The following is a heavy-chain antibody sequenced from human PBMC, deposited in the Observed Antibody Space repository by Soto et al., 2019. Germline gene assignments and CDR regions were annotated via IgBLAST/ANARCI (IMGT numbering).Heavy chain of an antibody. CDR1: GFTFSSYA. CDR2: ISGSGGST. CDR3: ANGPVDP. Sequence: PGGSLRLSCAASGFTFSSYAMSWVRQAPGKGQEWVSVISGSGGSTYYADSVKGLFTISRDNSKNTLYLQMNILRVEDTAVYYCANGPVDPWGQGTLVTVSS. V-gene: IGHV3-23*01. D-gene: IGHD5-12*01. J-gene: IGHJ5*02.